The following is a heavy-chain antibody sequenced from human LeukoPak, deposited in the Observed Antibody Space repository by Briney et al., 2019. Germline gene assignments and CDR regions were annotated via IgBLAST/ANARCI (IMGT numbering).Heavy chain of an antibody. J-gene: IGHJ4*02. D-gene: IGHD1-26*01. CDR3: ARDVVRSLDY. CDR2: IKGDESER. CDR1: GFTFSTYW. Sequence: GGSLRLSCAASGFTFSTYWMAWVRQAPGKGLEWVANIKGDESERHQADSVKGRFTISRDNAQNSVYLQMRSLRGEDTAVYYCARDVVRSLDYWGRGTLVTVSS. V-gene: IGHV3-7*01.